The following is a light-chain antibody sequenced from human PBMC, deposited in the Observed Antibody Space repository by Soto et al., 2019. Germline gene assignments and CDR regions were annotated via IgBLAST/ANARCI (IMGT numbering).Light chain of an antibody. CDR1: QSVSSGH. V-gene: IGKV3-20*01. Sequence: DIVLTQSPGTLSLSPGERASLSCRASQSVSSGHLAWYQQKPGQAPRLLMYETSTRATGIPDRFSGSGSGTDFTLTISRLEPEDFAVYFCQQFGTSPLWTFGQGTKVEMK. J-gene: IGKJ1*01. CDR3: QQFGTSPLWT. CDR2: ETS.